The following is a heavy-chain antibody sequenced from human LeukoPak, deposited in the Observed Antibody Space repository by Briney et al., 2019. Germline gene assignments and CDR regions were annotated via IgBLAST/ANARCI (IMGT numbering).Heavy chain of an antibody. CDR3: ARGVYTLIDY. D-gene: IGHD5/OR15-5a*01. CDR1: GFTFSSYS. J-gene: IGHJ4*02. V-gene: IGHV3-66*02. CDR2: IYSGGST. Sequence: GGSLRLSCAASGFTFSSYSMNWVRQAPGKGLEWVSVIYSGGSTYYADSVKGRFTISRDNSKNTLYLQMNSLRAEDTAVYYCARGVYTLIDYWGQGTLVTVSS.